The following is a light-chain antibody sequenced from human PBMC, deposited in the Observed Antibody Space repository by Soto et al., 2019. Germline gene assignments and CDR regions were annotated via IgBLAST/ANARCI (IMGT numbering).Light chain of an antibody. Sequence: QSALTQPRSVSGSPGQSVTISCTGTSSDVGVYDYVSWYQQHPGKAPKLMIYGVTKRPSGVPNRFSASKSGNTASLIISGLQAEDEADYYCCSYAGDSWVFGGGTKLTVL. J-gene: IGLJ3*02. V-gene: IGLV2-11*01. CDR1: SSDVGVYDY. CDR2: GVT. CDR3: CSYAGDSWV.